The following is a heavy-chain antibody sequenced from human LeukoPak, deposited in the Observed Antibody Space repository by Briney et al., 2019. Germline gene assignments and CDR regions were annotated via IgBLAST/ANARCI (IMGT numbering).Heavy chain of an antibody. Sequence: SETLSLTCTVSGGSISPYYWSWIRQPPGKGLEWIGYIYYSGSTNYNPSLKSRVTISVDTSKNQFSLKLSSVTAADTAVYYCARHSSRYYYYYMDVWGKGTTVTVSS. J-gene: IGHJ6*03. CDR3: ARHSSRYYYYYMDV. V-gene: IGHV4-59*01. CDR2: IYYSGST. D-gene: IGHD5-18*01. CDR1: GGSISPYY.